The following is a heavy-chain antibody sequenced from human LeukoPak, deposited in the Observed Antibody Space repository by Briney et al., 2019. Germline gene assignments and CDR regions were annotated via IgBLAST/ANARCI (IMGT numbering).Heavy chain of an antibody. Sequence: GASVEVSCKASGYTFTGYYMHWVRQAPGQGLEWMGWINPNSGGTNYAQKFQGRVTMTRDTSISTAYMGLSRLRSDDTAVYYCANIAVAGAYYYYGMDVWGQGTTVTVSS. D-gene: IGHD6-19*01. CDR2: INPNSGGT. V-gene: IGHV1-2*02. CDR1: GYTFTGYY. CDR3: ANIAVAGAYYYYGMDV. J-gene: IGHJ6*02.